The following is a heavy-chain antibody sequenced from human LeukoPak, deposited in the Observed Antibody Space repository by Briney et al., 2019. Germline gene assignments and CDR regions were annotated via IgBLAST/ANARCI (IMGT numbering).Heavy chain of an antibody. Sequence: SETLSLTCTVSGDSISSDYWSWIRQPAGKGLEWIGRIYTSGSTNYNPSLTGRVTISVDTSKNQFSLKLSSVTAADTAVYYCARDRGSGSYLGNWFDPWGQGTLVTVSS. J-gene: IGHJ5*02. CDR2: IYTSGST. V-gene: IGHV4-4*07. CDR1: GDSISSDY. CDR3: ARDRGSGSYLGNWFDP. D-gene: IGHD1-26*01.